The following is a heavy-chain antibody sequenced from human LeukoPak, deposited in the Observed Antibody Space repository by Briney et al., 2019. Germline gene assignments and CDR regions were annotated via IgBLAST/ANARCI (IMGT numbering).Heavy chain of an antibody. J-gene: IGHJ4*02. CDR1: GGSITSSFY. CDR2: IYNSGGT. V-gene: IGHV4-59*01. D-gene: IGHD6-13*01. CDR3: ARGAAAPRY. Sequence: SETLSLTCTVSGGSITSSFYWSWIRQSPGKGLEWIGYIYNSGGTKYNPSLKSRLTISVDTSKNQFSLNLSSVTAADTAVYYCARGAAAPRYWGQGTLVTVSS.